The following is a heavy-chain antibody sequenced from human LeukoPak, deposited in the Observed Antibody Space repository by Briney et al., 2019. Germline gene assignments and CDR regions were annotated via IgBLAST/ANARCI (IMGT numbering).Heavy chain of an antibody. Sequence: GGSLTLTFADSGFTFSTYRRNWVRQAPGKGLEWVSYISGSSSEIYYADSVKGRFTISRDTAKNSLYLQMNSLRDADTAVYYCARDFIYAFDYWGQGSMVAVCS. CDR3: ARDFIYAFDY. J-gene: IGHJ4*02. D-gene: IGHD2/OR15-2a*01. V-gene: IGHV3-48*02. CDR2: ISGSSSEI. CDR1: GFTFSTYR.